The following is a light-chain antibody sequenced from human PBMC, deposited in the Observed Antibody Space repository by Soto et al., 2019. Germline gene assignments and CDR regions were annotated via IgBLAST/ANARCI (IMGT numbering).Light chain of an antibody. J-gene: IGLJ3*02. CDR1: SSNVGAGSD. Sequence: QSVLTQPPSVSGAPGQRVTLSCTGSSSNVGAGSDLHWYQQLPGTAPKLLIYGNNNRPSGVPDRFSGSKSGTSASLAISGLQAEDEADYSCQSYDSSLSGWVFGGGTQLTVL. V-gene: IGLV1-40*01. CDR2: GNN. CDR3: QSYDSSLSGWV.